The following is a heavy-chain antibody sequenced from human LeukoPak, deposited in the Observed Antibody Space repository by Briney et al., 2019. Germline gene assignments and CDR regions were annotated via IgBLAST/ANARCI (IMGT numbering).Heavy chain of an antibody. CDR1: GFTFSSYA. D-gene: IGHD3-22*01. CDR2: ISGSGGST. Sequence: GGSLRLSCAASGFTFSSYAMSWVRQAPGKGLEWVSAISGSGGSTYYADSVKGRFTISRDNSKNTLYLQMNSLRAEDTAVYYCAKYYDSSGYYEGYFDYWGQGTLVTVSS. CDR3: AKYYDSSGYYEGYFDY. J-gene: IGHJ4*02. V-gene: IGHV3-23*01.